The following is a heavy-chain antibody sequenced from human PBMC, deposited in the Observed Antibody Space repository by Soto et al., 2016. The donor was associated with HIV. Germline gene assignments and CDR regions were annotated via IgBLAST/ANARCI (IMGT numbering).Heavy chain of an antibody. V-gene: IGHV1-24*01. Sequence: QVQLMQSGAEVKKPGASVNVSCKVSGYTLNELSMHWVREAPGKGLEWMGGFHLEDDETIYAETFQGRVTLTEDASTETAYMELRSLKSEDTAVYYCATGLTVWGQGTLVTVSS. CDR2: FHLEDDET. CDR1: GYTLNELS. CDR3: ATGLTV. D-gene: IGHD3-22*01. J-gene: IGHJ3*01.